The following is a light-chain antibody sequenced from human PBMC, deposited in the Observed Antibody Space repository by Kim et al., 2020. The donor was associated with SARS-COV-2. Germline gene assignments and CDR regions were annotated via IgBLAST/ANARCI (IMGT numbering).Light chain of an antibody. CDR3: GAWDDSLIGHV. V-gene: IGLV1-44*01. CDR2: RNN. J-gene: IGLJ2*01. CDR1: SANIGSNT. Sequence: GQRVTISCSGSSANIGSNTVNWYHQLPVTAPKRLIYRNNQRPSGVPDLFSVYKSGTSASMAISGLQSEDEADYYCGAWDDSLIGHVFGGGTQLTVL.